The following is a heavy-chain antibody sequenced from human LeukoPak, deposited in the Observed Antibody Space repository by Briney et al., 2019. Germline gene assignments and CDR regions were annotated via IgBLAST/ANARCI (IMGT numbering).Heavy chain of an antibody. CDR1: GGPISSGDDY. Sequence: PSEPLSLPCTVSGGPISSGDDYWSRIRQPPGKGQEWNGYIYYSGSTYYNPSLKSRVTISVNTSKNQFSLKLSSVTAADTAVYYCAREVRRDTSGKPTRRFDYWGQGTLVTVSS. J-gene: IGHJ4*02. CDR2: IYYSGST. D-gene: IGHD3-10*01. V-gene: IGHV4-30-4*01. CDR3: AREVRRDTSGKPTRRFDY.